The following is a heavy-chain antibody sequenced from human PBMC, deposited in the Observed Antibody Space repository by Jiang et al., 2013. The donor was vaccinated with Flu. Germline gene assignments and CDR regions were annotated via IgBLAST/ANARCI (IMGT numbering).Heavy chain of an antibody. V-gene: IGHV1-69*04. D-gene: IGHD3-22*01. J-gene: IGHJ4*02. CDR2: IIPILGIA. CDR3: ARVYDSSGTPSVDDY. Sequence: GAEVKKPGSSVKVSCKASGGTFSSYAISWVRQAPGQGLEWMGRIIPILGIANYAQKFQGRVTITADKSTSTAYMELSSLRSEDTAVYYCARVYDSSGTPSVDDYWGQGTLVTVSS. CDR1: GGTFSSYA.